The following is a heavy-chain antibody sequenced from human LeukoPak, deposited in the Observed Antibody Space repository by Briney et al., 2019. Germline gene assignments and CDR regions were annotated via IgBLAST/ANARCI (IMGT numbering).Heavy chain of an antibody. J-gene: IGHJ4*02. CDR3: ATDSRTYYYGSGSYPLNYFDY. CDR1: GYTFTGYY. CDR2: INPNSGGT. V-gene: IGHV1-2*06. D-gene: IGHD3-10*01. Sequence: ASVKASCKASGYTFTGYYMHWVRQAPGQGLEWMGRINPNSGGTNYAQKFQGRVTMTRDTSISTAYMELSRLRSDDTAVYYCATDSRTYYYGSGSYPLNYFDYWGQGTLVTVSS.